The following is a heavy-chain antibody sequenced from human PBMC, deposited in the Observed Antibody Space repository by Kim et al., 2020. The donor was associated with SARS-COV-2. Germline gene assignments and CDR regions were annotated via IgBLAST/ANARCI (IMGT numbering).Heavy chain of an antibody. Sequence: GGSLRLSCVASGFNFRNACMSWVRQAPGKGLEWVGRVKSYSGGGTTDYSPPVTGRFTISRDDTKNTLHLQMHSLISDDTSTYYCIIEEHWRTWGQG. CDR3: IIEEHWRT. D-gene: IGHD1-1*01. J-gene: IGHJ1*01. V-gene: IGHV3-15*01. CDR2: VKSYSGGGTT. CDR1: GFNFRNAC.